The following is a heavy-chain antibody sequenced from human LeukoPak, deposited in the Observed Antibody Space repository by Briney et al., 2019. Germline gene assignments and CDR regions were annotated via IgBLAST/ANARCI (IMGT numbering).Heavy chain of an antibody. CDR1: GASVSSNNFY. J-gene: IGHJ4*02. D-gene: IGHD6-13*01. CDR3: ARAPGIAAAGTHFDF. Sequence: SETLSLTCTVSGASVSSNNFYWNWIRQPPGKGLEWIGNIHHSGRTNYNPSFKSRVTISVDTSKNQFSLKLSSVTAGDTAVYYCARAPGIAAAGTHFDFWGQGTLVTVSS. V-gene: IGHV4-61*01. CDR2: IHHSGRT.